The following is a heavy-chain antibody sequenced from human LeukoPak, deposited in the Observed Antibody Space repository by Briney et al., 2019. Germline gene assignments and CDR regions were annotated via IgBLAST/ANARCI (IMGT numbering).Heavy chain of an antibody. CDR3: AKDRYSYPYFDY. J-gene: IGHJ4*02. Sequence: PGGSLRLSCAASGFTFSSYWMHWVRQAPGKGLEWVAVISYDGSNKYYADSVKGRFTISRDNSKNTLYLQMNSLRAEDTAVYYCAKDRYSYPYFDYWGQGTLVTVSS. V-gene: IGHV3-30*18. CDR2: ISYDGSNK. D-gene: IGHD5-18*01. CDR1: GFTFSSYW.